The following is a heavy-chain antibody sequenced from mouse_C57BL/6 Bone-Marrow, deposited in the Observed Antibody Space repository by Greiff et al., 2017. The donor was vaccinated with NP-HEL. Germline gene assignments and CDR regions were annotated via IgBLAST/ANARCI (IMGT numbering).Heavy chain of an antibody. Sequence: QVQLQQPGAELVMPGASVKLSCKASGYTFTSYWMHWVKQRPGQGLEWIGEIDPSDSYTNYNQKFKGKSTLTVDKSSSTAYMQLSSLTSEDAAVYYCAREVIYYDYDLYAMDYWGQGTSVTVSS. CDR2: IDPSDSYT. CDR1: GYTFTSYW. D-gene: IGHD2-4*01. CDR3: AREVIYYDYDLYAMDY. J-gene: IGHJ4*01. V-gene: IGHV1-69*01.